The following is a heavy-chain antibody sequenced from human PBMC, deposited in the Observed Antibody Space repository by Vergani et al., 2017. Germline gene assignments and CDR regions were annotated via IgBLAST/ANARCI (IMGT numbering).Heavy chain of an antibody. V-gene: IGHV3-23*01. CDR1: GSPFSSYA. CDR2: ISGSGGSK. Sequence: EVQLLESGGGLVQPGGSLRSPGEAFGSPFSSYAWSWFGKAPGKGLEGVSAISGSGGSKYYATSVKGRFTISSDNSKNTLYLQMNSLRAEDTALYYCAKDGTGSSWFYYFDYWGQGTLVTVSS. CDR3: AKDGTGSSWFYYFDY. J-gene: IGHJ4*02. D-gene: IGHD6-13*01.